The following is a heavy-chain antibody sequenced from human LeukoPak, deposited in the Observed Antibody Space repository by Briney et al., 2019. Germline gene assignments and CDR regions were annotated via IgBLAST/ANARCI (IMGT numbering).Heavy chain of an antibody. J-gene: IGHJ4*02. Sequence: GASVKVSCKASGGTFSSYAISWVRQAPGQGLEWMGGIIPIFGTANYAQKFQGRVTITADKSTSTAHMELSSLRSEDTAVYYCARAPGGYSGYGQFDYWGQGTLVTVSS. D-gene: IGHD5-12*01. V-gene: IGHV1-69*06. CDR3: ARAPGGYSGYGQFDY. CDR1: GGTFSSYA. CDR2: IIPIFGTA.